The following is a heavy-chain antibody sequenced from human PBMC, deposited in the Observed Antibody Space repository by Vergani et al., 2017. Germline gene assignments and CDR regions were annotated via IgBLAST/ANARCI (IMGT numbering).Heavy chain of an antibody. CDR2: ISSSSSYI. CDR1: GFTSSSYS. V-gene: IGHV3-21*01. D-gene: IGHD6-13*01. CDR3: ARDVRAAAMK. J-gene: IGHJ4*02. Sequence: EVQLVESGGGLVKPGGSLRLSCAASGFTSSSYSMNWVRQAPGKGLEWVSSISSSSSYIYYADSVKGRFTISRDNAKNALYLQMNSLRAEDTAVYYCARDVRAAAMKWGQGNRVTVCS.